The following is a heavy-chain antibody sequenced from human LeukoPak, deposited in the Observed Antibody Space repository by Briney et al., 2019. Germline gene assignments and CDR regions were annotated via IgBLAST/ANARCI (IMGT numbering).Heavy chain of an antibody. CDR3: ARGLRFHIGSGNWFDL. V-gene: IGHV4-34*01. CDR1: GGTFRGFF. CDR2: IDHSGST. D-gene: IGHD3-10*01. J-gene: IGHJ5*02. Sequence: KPSETLSLTCAVSGGTFRGFFWSWIRQPPGKGPAWIGEIDHSGSTNYDPSLESRVTLPVDTSKNQVSLTLNSVTAADTAVYYCARGLRFHIGSGNWFDLWGQGTLVTVSS.